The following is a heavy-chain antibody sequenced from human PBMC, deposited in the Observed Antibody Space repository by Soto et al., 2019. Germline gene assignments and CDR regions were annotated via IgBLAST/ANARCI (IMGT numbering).Heavy chain of an antibody. CDR3: ARAGYCSGGSCYPGPFDY. Sequence: PSXTLSLTCTVSGGSISSCGSYWIWIRQHPGKGVEWIGYIYYSGGTYYNPSLKSRVTISVDTSKNQFSLKLSSVTAADTAVYYCARAGYCSGGSCYPGPFDYWGQGTLVTVSS. J-gene: IGHJ4*02. CDR2: IYYSGGT. D-gene: IGHD2-15*01. V-gene: IGHV4-31*03. CDR1: GGSISSCGSY.